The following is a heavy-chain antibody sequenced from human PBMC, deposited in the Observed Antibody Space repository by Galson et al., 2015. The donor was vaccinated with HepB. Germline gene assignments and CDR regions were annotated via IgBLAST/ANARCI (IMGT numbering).Heavy chain of an antibody. CDR2: FGTAGDR. Sequence: SLRLSCAASGFTLSKYDIHWVRQATGKPLEWVSGFGTAGDRYYLGSVKGRFTISRENAKNFFYLQMDSLRVGDTAMYYCARGAYGDSNWHFDLWGRGTLVTVSS. D-gene: IGHD4-17*01. CDR3: ARGAYGDSNWHFDL. CDR1: GFTLSKYD. V-gene: IGHV3-13*01. J-gene: IGHJ2*01.